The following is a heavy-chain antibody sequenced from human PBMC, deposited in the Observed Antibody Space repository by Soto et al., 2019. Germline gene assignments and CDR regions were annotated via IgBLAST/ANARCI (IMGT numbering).Heavy chain of an antibody. CDR1: VYTFTSYA. V-gene: IGHV1-3*01. CDR2: INAGNGNT. Sequence: ASVKVSCKAAVYTFTSYAMHWGRQAPGQRLEWMGWINAGNGNTKYSQKFQGRVTITRDTSASTAYMELSSLRSEDTAVYYCARDTNTDLEYSGHPNSMDVWGKGTTVTVSS. CDR3: ARDTNTDLEYSGHPNSMDV. J-gene: IGHJ6*03. D-gene: IGHD5-12*01.